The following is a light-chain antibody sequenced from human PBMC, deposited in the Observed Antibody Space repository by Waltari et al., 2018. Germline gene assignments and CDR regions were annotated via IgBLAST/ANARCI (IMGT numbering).Light chain of an antibody. Sequence: EIVLTQSPTTLSLSRGQRAALSSRASQTISTFLAWYQQKPGHPPRLVIYDASNRTTEIPARFSGSGSETEFTLTISSLEAEDFAAYYCQQHYTWPLAFGGGTRVEIK. CDR3: QQHYTWPLA. J-gene: IGKJ4*01. CDR2: DAS. V-gene: IGKV3-11*01. CDR1: QTISTF.